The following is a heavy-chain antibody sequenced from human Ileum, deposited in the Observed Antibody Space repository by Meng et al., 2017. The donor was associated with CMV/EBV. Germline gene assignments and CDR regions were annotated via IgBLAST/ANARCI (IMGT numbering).Heavy chain of an antibody. D-gene: IGHD3-16*01. J-gene: IGHJ4*02. V-gene: IGHV3-30*02. CDR2: VRSDGSNK. Sequence: RVGCGGGGVQTGGSLRLSCAGSGLTFSSYGMNWVRQAPGKVLEWVAFVRSDGSNKYYADSVKGRFTISRDNSENTLFLQMNSLRADDTAVYYCSSLGDYWGQGTLVTVSS. CDR3: SSLGDY. CDR1: GLTFSSYG.